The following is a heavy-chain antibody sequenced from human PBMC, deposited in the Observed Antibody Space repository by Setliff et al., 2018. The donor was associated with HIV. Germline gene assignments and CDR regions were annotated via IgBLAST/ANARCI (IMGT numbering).Heavy chain of an antibody. J-gene: IGHJ1*01. Sequence: SETLSLTCAVYNGSFSGYYWTWIRQPPGKGLEWIGEINHSGSTNYNPSRKSRVTISVDTSKNQFSLKLSSVTAADTAVYYCARGRYDILTGYYAARAEYFQHWGQGTLVTVTS. CDR1: NGSFSGYY. D-gene: IGHD3-9*01. CDR3: ARGRYDILTGYYAARAEYFQH. V-gene: IGHV4-34*01. CDR2: INHSGST.